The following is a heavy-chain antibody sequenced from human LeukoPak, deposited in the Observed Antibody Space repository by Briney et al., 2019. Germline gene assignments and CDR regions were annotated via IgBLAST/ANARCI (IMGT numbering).Heavy chain of an antibody. D-gene: IGHD6-13*01. J-gene: IGHJ4*02. V-gene: IGHV6-1*01. CDR1: GDRVSSNSAA. CDR2: TYYAAKCYN. Sequence: SQTLSLTCAISGDRVSSNSAAWNWVRQSPSRCLEWLGRTYYAAKCYNDYAVSVKSRLTINPDTSKNHFSMQLNSVTPEDTAVYYCARSSSWYQDFDYWGQGTLVTVSS. CDR3: ARSSSWYQDFDY.